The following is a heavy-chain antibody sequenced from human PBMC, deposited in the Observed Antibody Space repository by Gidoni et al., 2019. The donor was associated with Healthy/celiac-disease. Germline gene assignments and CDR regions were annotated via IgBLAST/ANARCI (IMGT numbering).Heavy chain of an antibody. J-gene: IGHJ4*02. CDR1: GYTFTGYY. CDR3: ARGNWNYDY. V-gene: IGHV1-2*02. Sequence: QVQLVQSGAEVKKPGASVTVSCKASGYTFTGYYMHWVRQAPGQGLEWMGWINHNSGGTNYAQKFQGRVTMTRDTSISTAYMELSRLRSDDTAVYYCARGNWNYDYWGQGTLVTVSS. D-gene: IGHD1-7*01. CDR2: INHNSGGT.